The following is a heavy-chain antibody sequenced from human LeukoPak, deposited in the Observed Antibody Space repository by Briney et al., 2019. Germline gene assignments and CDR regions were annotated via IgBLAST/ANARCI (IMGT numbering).Heavy chain of an antibody. J-gene: IGHJ4*02. CDR3: ARQSPLGVAGADGLNY. V-gene: IGHV4-39*01. D-gene: IGHD6-19*01. CDR1: GGSINRSNYY. CDR2: IYYSGST. Sequence: SETLSLTCTVSGGSINRSNYYWGWIRQPSGKGLEWIGNIYYSGSTYYNPSLKSRVTISVDTSKNQFSLKLSSVTAADTAVYYCARQSPLGVAGADGLNYWGQGILVTVSS.